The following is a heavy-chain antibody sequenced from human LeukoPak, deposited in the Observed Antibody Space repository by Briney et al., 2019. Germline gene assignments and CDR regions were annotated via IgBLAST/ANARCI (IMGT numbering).Heavy chain of an antibody. V-gene: IGHV4-59*12. J-gene: IGHJ4*02. CDR3: AGDYGSGSYRFDY. D-gene: IGHD3-10*01. CDR1: GGSISSYY. CDR2: IYYSGST. Sequence: SETLSLTCTVSGGSISSYYWSWIRQPPGRGLEWIGYIYYSGSTTYNPSLKSRVTISLDTSKNQFSLKLTSVTAADTTVYYCAGDYGSGSYRFDYWGQGTLVTVSS.